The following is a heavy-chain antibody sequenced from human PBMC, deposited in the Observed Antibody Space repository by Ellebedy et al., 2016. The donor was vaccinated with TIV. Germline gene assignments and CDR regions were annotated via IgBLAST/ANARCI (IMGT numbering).Heavy chain of an antibody. CDR2: ITESGGNN. D-gene: IGHD4-23*01. J-gene: IGHJ3*01. CDR3: AKDPVGVGPAFDV. V-gene: IGHV3-23*01. Sequence: GESLKISCAASGLTFSSHAMSWVRQAPGKGLEWVSSITESGGNNYYADSVKRRFTISRDNSKDTLFLQMDSLRAEDTAIYFCAKDPVGVGPAFDVWGQGTMVTVSS. CDR1: GLTFSSHA.